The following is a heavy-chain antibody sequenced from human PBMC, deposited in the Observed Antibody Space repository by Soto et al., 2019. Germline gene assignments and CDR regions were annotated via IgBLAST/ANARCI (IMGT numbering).Heavy chain of an antibody. CDR1: GGSTSSDNY. V-gene: IGHV4-30-4*01. D-gene: IGHD3-16*01. CDR3: AREGGESSDGLYYFDS. Sequence: SLSLTCPVSGGSTSSDNYWSWIRQPPGKGLEWIGHIYYSGNTDYNPSLKSRLAISIDTSKNQFSLKLSSVTAADTAVYFCAREGGESSDGLYYFDSWGQGSLVTVYS. CDR2: IYYSGNT. J-gene: IGHJ4*02.